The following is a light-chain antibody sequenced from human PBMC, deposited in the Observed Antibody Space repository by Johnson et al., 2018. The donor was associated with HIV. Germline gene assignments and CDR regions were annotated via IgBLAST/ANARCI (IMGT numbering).Light chain of an antibody. J-gene: IGLJ1*01. V-gene: IGLV1-51*01. Sequence: QSLLTQPPSVSAAPGQKVTISCSGSSSNIGNNYVSWYQQLPGTAPKLLIYDNNKRPSVIPDRFSGSKSGTSATLGITGLQTGDEADYYCGTWDSSLSAYVFGTGTKVTVL. CDR2: DNN. CDR1: SSNIGNNY. CDR3: GTWDSSLSAYV.